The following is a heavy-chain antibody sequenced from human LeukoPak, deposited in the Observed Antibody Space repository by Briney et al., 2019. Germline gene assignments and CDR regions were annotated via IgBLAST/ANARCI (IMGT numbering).Heavy chain of an antibody. V-gene: IGHV3-66*01. CDR3: ARVRSGNYFDY. J-gene: IGHJ4*02. CDR2: IYRDGHT. CDR1: GFTVTGNY. Sequence: GGSLRLSCAASGFTVTGNYMSWVRQAPGKGLEWISVIYRDGHTYYAESVRGRFTISRDNSKNTLHLQMNSPRAEDTAVYYCARVRSGNYFDYWGQGTLVTVSS.